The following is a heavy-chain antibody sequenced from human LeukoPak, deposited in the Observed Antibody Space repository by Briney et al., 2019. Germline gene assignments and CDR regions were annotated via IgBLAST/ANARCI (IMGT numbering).Heavy chain of an antibody. CDR3: AKGKSGHFDYFDY. V-gene: IGHV3-30*02. J-gene: IGHJ4*02. CDR1: GFTFSIYG. Sequence: GGSLRLSCAASGFTFSIYGMHWVRQAPGKGLECVAFIQYDGSNKYYIDSVKGRFTISRDNSKNMLYLQMNSLRSEDTAMYYCAKGKSGHFDYFDYWGQGTLVTVAS. CDR2: IQYDGSNK. D-gene: IGHD3-3*01.